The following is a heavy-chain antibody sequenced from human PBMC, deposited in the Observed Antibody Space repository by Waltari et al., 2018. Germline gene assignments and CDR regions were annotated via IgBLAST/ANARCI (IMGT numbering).Heavy chain of an antibody. D-gene: IGHD3-16*01. CDR3: VRPERGSYYYFDS. J-gene: IGHJ4*02. CDR2: VYYCGAS. Sequence: QLQLQESGPGLVKPSETLSLSFTVSGGPLSRRAFYWGWIRQSPGKGLEWIGSVYYCGASYYNPSLESRVTMSIDTSKRHFSLRLTSVTVADTAVYYCVRPERGSYYYFDSWGQGTLVIVSS. V-gene: IGHV4-39*02. CDR1: GGPLSRRAFY.